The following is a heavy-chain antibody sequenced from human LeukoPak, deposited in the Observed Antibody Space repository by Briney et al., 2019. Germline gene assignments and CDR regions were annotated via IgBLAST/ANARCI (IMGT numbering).Heavy chain of an antibody. CDR1: GFAFSSQA. J-gene: IGHJ4*02. CDR2: ISDSGDIT. Sequence: GGSLRLSCAASGFAFSSQAMGWVRQAPGKGLEWVSVISDSGDITYYADSVKGRFTISRDNSKNTLYLQMISLRAEDTAVYYCARGYTCGYWGQGTLVIVSS. CDR3: ARGYTCGY. D-gene: IGHD5-18*01. V-gene: IGHV3-23*01.